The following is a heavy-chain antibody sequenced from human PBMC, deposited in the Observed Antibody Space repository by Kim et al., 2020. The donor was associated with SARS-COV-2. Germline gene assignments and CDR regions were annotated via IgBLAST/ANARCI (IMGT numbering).Heavy chain of an antibody. V-gene: IGHV4-39*01. Sequence: SETLSLTCTVSGGSISSSSYYWGWLRQPPGQGLEWIGSIYYSGSTYYNPSPKSRVTISADTTKNQFSLKLSYVTAADTAVDYCARHVGITMIVVVIRGWFDPWGQGTLVTVSS. J-gene: IGHJ5*02. CDR3: ARHVGITMIVVVIRGWFDP. D-gene: IGHD3-22*01. CDR1: GGSISSSSYY. CDR2: IYYSGST.